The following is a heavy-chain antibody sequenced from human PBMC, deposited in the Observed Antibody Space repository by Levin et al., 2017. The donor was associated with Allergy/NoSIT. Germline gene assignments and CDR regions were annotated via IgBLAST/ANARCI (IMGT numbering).Heavy chain of an antibody. V-gene: IGHV4-30-4*01. J-gene: IGHJ4*02. D-gene: IGHD3-10*01. CDR3: ARVYYYGSGSSTYYFDY. CDR1: GGSISSGDYY. CDR2: IYYSGST. Sequence: SETLSLTCTVSGGSISSGDYYWSWIRQPPGKGLEWIGYIYYSGSTYYNPSLKSRVTISVDTSKNQFSLKLSSVTAADTAVYYCARVYYYGSGSSTYYFDYWGQGTLVTVSS.